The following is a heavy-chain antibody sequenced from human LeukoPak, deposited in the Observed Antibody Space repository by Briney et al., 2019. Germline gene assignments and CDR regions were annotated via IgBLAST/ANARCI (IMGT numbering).Heavy chain of an antibody. CDR3: ARAISRGLLWFGELSRRYNWFDP. J-gene: IGHJ5*02. V-gene: IGHV1-8*02. D-gene: IGHD3-10*01. Sequence: ASVKVSCKASGYTFTGYYMHWVRQAPGQGLEWMGWINPNSGNTGYAQKFQGRVTMTRNTSISTAYMELSSLRSEDTAVYYCARAISRGLLWFGELSRRYNWFDPWGQGTLVTVSS. CDR2: INPNSGNT. CDR1: GYTFTGYY.